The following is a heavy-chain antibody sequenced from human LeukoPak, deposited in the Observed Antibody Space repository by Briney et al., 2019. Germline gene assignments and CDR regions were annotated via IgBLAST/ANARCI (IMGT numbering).Heavy chain of an antibody. CDR1: GFTFSSYA. D-gene: IGHD2-2*01. Sequence: GRSLRLSCAASGFTFSSYAMHWVRQAPGKGLEWVAFIRYDGSSKYYADSVKGRFTISRDNTLYLQMNSLRAEDTAVYYCAKDFCSSTSCFFFDYWGQGTLVTVSS. CDR3: AKDFCSSTSCFFFDY. CDR2: IRYDGSSK. J-gene: IGHJ4*02. V-gene: IGHV3-30*02.